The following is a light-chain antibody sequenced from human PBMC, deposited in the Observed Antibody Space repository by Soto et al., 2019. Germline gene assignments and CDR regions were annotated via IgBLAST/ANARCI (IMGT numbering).Light chain of an antibody. Sequence: QSALTQPASVSGSPGETITISCTGTSNDVGGYGYVSWYRQYAGKAPTLMVSEVSYRPSGVSDRFSGSKYGTTAFLTISGLQTEDEGHYYCSSYSPSSLLFGGGTKLTVL. V-gene: IGLV2-14*01. CDR1: SNDVGGYGY. CDR2: EVS. J-gene: IGLJ3*02. CDR3: SSYSPSSLL.